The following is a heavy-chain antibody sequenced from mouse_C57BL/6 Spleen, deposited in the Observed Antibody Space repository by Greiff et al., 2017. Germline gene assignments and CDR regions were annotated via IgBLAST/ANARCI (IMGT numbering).Heavy chain of an antibody. Sequence: EVKLVESGTVLARPGASVKMSCKTSGYTFTSYWMHWVKQRPGQGLEWIGAIYPGNSDTSYNQKFKGKAKLTAVTSASTAYMELSSLTNEDSAVYYCTSKDYGSSYWFAYWGQGTLVTVSA. CDR2: IYPGNSDT. J-gene: IGHJ3*01. CDR3: TSKDYGSSYWFAY. V-gene: IGHV1-5*01. D-gene: IGHD1-1*01. CDR1: GYTFTSYW.